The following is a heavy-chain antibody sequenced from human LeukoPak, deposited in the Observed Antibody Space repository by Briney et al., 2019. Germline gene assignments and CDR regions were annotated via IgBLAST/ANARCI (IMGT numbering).Heavy chain of an antibody. V-gene: IGHV3-30-3*01. CDR1: GFTFSSYA. Sequence: PGRSLRLSCAASGFTFSSYAMHWVRQAPGKGLEWVAVISYDGSNKYYADSVKGRFTISRDNSKNTLYLRMNSLRAGDTAVYYCARSAYCGGDCYLTDYWGQGTLVTVSS. D-gene: IGHD2-21*02. CDR3: ARSAYCGGDCYLTDY. J-gene: IGHJ4*02. CDR2: ISYDGSNK.